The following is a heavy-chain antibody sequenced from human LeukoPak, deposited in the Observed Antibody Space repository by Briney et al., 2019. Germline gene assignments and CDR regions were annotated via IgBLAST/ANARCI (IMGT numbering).Heavy chain of an antibody. CDR3: ARSGDYLNWFDP. V-gene: IGHV1-2*02. D-gene: IGHD4-17*01. J-gene: IGHJ5*02. CDR2: INPNSGGT. CDR1: GYTFTGYY. Sequence: ASVKVSCKASGYTFTGYYIHWVRQAPGQGLEWMGWINPNSGGTNYAQKFQGRVTMTRDTSISTAYMELSRLRSDDTAVYYCARSGDYLNWFDPWGQGTLVTVSS.